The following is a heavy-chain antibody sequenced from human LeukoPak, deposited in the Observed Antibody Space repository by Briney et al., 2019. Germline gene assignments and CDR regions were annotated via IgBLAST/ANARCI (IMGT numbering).Heavy chain of an antibody. J-gene: IGHJ6*03. CDR3: AKSPEALLRFYSASGAGMDV. CDR1: GFTFSSYS. V-gene: IGHV3-21*04. CDR2: ISSSSSYI. Sequence: GGSLRLSCAASGFTFSSYSMNWVRQAPGKGLEWVSSISSSSSYIYYADSVKGRFTISRDNSKDTLYLQMNSLRAEDTAVYYCAKSPEALLRFYSASGAGMDVWGKGTTVTVSS. D-gene: IGHD3-3*01.